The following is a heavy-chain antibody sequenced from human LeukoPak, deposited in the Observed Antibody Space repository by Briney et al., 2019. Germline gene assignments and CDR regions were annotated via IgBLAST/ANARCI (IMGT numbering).Heavy chain of an antibody. CDR2: ISSNGGST. CDR1: GFTFSSYA. J-gene: IGHJ5*02. Sequence: PGGSLRLSCSASGFTFSSYAMHWVRQAPGKGLEYVSAISSNGGSTYYADSVKGRFTISRDNSKNTLYLQMSSLRAEDTAVYYCVKDPYCSSTSRRDWFDPWGQGTLVTVSS. D-gene: IGHD2-2*01. V-gene: IGHV3-64D*06. CDR3: VKDPYCSSTSRRDWFDP.